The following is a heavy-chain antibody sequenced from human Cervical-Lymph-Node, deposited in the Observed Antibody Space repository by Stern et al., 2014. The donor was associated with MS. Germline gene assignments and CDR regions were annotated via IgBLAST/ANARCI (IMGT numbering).Heavy chain of an antibody. CDR3: ASDTTGEDYFDY. J-gene: IGHJ4*02. CDR2: INLSDGSR. Sequence: QVQLVQSGAEVKKPGASVKVSCKGSGYTFTSYHMHWVRQAPGQGLEWMGIINLSDGSRNYAQQLQGRVTLTRDTSASTVYMELSSLRSDDTAVYYCASDTTGEDYFDYWGQGALVTVSS. D-gene: IGHD7-27*01. V-gene: IGHV1-46*01. CDR1: GYTFTSYH.